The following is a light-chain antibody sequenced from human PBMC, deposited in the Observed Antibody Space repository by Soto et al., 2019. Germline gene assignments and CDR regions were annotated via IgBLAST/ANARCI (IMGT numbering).Light chain of an antibody. Sequence: EIVMTQSPATLSVSPGERATLSCRASQSVNSNLAWYQQKPGQAPRLVIYGASTRATGIPARFSGSGSGTEFTLTISSLQSEDFAVYYCQQYINFWTFGQGTKVEIK. CDR3: QQYINFWT. CDR2: GAS. CDR1: QSVNSN. V-gene: IGKV3-15*01. J-gene: IGKJ1*01.